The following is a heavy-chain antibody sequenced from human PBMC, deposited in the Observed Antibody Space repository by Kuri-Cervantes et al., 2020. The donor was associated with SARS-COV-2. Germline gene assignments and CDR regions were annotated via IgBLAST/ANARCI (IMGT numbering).Heavy chain of an antibody. Sequence: GGSLRLSCKGSGYSFTSYWISWVRQMPGKGLEWMGRIDPSDSYTNYSPSFQGHVTISADKSIGTAYLQWSSLKASDTAMYYCARKPSGSGYNYGMDVWGQGTTVTVSS. J-gene: IGHJ6*02. V-gene: IGHV5-10-1*01. D-gene: IGHD3-10*01. CDR2: IDPSDSYT. CDR1: GYSFTSYW. CDR3: ARKPSGSGYNYGMDV.